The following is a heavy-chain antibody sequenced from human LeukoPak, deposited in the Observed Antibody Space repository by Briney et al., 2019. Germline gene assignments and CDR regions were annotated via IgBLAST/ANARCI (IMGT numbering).Heavy chain of an antibody. CDR1: GYTFTGYY. CDR2: INPNSGGT. D-gene: IGHD3-10*01. J-gene: IGHJ1*01. V-gene: IGHV1-2*02. Sequence: ASVKVSCKASGYTFTGYYMHWVRQAPGQGLEWMGWINPNSGGTNYAQKFQGRVTMTRDTSISTAYMELSRLRSDDTAVYYCARGSTRLWFGELFGSAEYFQHWGQGTLVTVSS. CDR3: ARGSTRLWFGELFGSAEYFQH.